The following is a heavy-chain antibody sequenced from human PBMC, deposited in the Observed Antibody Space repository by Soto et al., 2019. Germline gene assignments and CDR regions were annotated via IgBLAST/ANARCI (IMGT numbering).Heavy chain of an antibody. CDR3: AKRSSSSTFDY. J-gene: IGHJ4*02. V-gene: IGHV3-23*01. D-gene: IGHD6-6*01. CDR1: GFTFSSYA. CDR2: ISGSADST. Sequence: GGSLRLSCAASGFTFSSYAMIWVRQAPGKGLEWVSVISGSADSTYYADSVKGRFTISRDNSKSTLYLQMNSLRAEDTAIYYCAKRSSSSTFDYWGQGTLVTVSS.